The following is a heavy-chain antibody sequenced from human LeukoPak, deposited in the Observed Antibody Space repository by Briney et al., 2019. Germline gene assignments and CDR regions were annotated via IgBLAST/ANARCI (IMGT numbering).Heavy chain of an antibody. CDR1: GGSISSSSYY. D-gene: IGHD3-22*01. CDR2: IYYSGST. J-gene: IGHJ4*02. V-gene: IGHV4-39*07. Sequence: KPSETLSLTCTVSGGSISSSSYYWGWIRQPPGKGLEWIGSIYYSGSTYYNPSLKSRVTISVDTSKNQFSLKLSSVTAADTAVYYCARAPLSPIYYDSSGYPYHFDYWGQGTLVTVSS. CDR3: ARAPLSPIYYDSSGYPYHFDY.